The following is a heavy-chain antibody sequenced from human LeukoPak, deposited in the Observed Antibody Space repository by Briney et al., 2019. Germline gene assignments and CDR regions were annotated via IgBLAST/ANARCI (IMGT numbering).Heavy chain of an antibody. D-gene: IGHD2-2*01. CDR2: ISSSGSTI. Sequence: GGSLRLSCAASGFTFSSYEMNWVRQAPGKGLEWVSYISSSGSTIYYADSVKGRFTISRDNAKNSLYLQMNSLRAEDTAVYYCARGGGYCSSTSCYAIRSSYFDYWGQGTLVTVSS. V-gene: IGHV3-48*03. CDR3: ARGGGYCSSTSCYAIRSSYFDY. J-gene: IGHJ4*02. CDR1: GFTFSSYE.